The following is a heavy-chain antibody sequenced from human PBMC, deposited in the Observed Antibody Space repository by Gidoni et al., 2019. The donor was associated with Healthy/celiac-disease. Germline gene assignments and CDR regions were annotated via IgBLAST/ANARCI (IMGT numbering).Heavy chain of an antibody. CDR1: GYTFTSYD. CDR3: ARGRITSNLCAFDI. Sequence: QVQLVQSGAAVKKPGASVKVSCKASGYTFTSYDINCVRQATGQGLEWMGWMNTTRGNTGYAQKFQGRVTMTRNTSISTAYMELSSLRAEDTAVYYCARGRITSNLCAFDIWGQGTMVTVAS. V-gene: IGHV1-8*01. D-gene: IGHD3-16*01. J-gene: IGHJ3*02. CDR2: MNTTRGNT.